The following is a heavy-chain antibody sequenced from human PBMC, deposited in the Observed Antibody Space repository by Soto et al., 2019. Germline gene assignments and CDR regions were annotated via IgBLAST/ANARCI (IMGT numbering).Heavy chain of an antibody. V-gene: IGHV3-23*01. D-gene: IGHD3-10*01. CDR3: GKGGRRGGGGYFDY. Sequence: EVQLLESGGGLVQPGGSLRLSCAASGFTFSSYAMNWVRQAPGKGLEWVSGISGSGAGTYYADSVKGRFTISRDNSKNPLDRQRNSLGAEETALYSCGKGGRRGGGGYFDYWGQGTLVTVSS. CDR2: ISGSGAGT. J-gene: IGHJ4*02. CDR1: GFTFSSYA.